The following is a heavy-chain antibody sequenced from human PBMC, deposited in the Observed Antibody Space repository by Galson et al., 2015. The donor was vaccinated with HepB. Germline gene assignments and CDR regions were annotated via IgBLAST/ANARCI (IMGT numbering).Heavy chain of an antibody. J-gene: IGHJ4*02. CDR3: AKGSLFSTTGTTTAFDY. Sequence: SLRLSCAASGFTFNSYGMSWVRQAPGKGLEWVSGISGSGGNTYYADSVKGRFTISRDNSKNTLYLQMNTLRAEDTAVYYCAKGSLFSTTGTTTAFDYWGQGTLVTGSS. CDR1: GFTFNSYG. CDR2: ISGSGGNT. V-gene: IGHV3-23*01. D-gene: IGHD1-1*01.